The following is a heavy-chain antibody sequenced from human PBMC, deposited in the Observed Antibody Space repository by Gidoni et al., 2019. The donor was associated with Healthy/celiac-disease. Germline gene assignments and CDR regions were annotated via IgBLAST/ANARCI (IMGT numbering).Heavy chain of an antibody. CDR2: VSWNSGSI. V-gene: IGHV3-9*01. CDR3: AKDSSHYYDSSGYFDY. Sequence: EVQLVESGGGLVQTGRSLRLPCAASGLTFDDYAMHWVRQYPGKGLEWVSGVSWNSGSIGYADSVKGRFTISRDNAKTSLYLQMNSLIAEDTALYYCAKDSSHYYDSSGYFDYWGQGTLVTVSS. J-gene: IGHJ4*02. CDR1: GLTFDDYA. D-gene: IGHD3-22*01.